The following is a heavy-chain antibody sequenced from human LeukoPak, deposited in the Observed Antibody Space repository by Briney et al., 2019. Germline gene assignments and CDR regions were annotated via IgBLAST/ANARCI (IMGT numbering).Heavy chain of an antibody. CDR2: IYYSGST. V-gene: IGHV4-39*01. CDR3: ARHGAWFGEPSNYYYYYGMDV. D-gene: IGHD3-10*01. J-gene: IGHJ6*02. CDR1: GGSISSSSYY. Sequence: SETLSLTCTVSGGSISSSSYYWGWIRQPPGKGLEWIGSIYYSGSTYYNPSLKSRVTISVDTSKNQFSLKLTSVTAADTAVYYCARHGAWFGEPSNYYYYYGMDVWGQGTTVTVSS.